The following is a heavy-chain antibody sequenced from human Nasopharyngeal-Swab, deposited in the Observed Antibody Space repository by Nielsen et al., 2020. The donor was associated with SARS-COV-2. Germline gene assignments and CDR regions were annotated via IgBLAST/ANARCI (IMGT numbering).Heavy chain of an antibody. CDR1: GGSISSVGYY. CDR3: ASDSGYSSPDAFDI. V-gene: IGHV4-61*08. Sequence: SETLTLTCAVSGGSISSVGYYCSWIRQPPGKGLEWIGYNYYSGSTNYNPSLKSRVTISVDTSKNQFSLKLSSVPAADTSVYYCASDSGYSSPDAFDIWGQGTMVTVSS. J-gene: IGHJ3*02. D-gene: IGHD6-13*01. CDR2: NYYSGST.